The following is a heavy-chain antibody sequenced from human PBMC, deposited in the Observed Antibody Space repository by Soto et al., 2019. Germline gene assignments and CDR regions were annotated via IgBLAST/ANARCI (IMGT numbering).Heavy chain of an antibody. CDR1: GFTFSSYG. J-gene: IGHJ4*02. CDR2: IWYDGSNK. D-gene: IGHD3-10*01. V-gene: IGHV3-33*01. Sequence: QVQLVESGGGVVQPGRSLRLSCAASGFTFSSYGMHWVRQAPGKGLEWVAVIWYDGSNKYYADSVKGRFTISRDNSKNTLYLQMNSLRAEDTAVYYCARRLGGFLDYWGQGTLVTVSS. CDR3: ARRLGGFLDY.